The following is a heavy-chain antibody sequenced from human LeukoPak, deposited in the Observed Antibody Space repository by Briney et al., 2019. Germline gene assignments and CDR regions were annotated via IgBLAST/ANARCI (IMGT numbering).Heavy chain of an antibody. V-gene: IGHV3-74*01. Sequence: RSGGSQRLSCAASGFTFSSYWMHWVRQAPGKGLVWVSRINSDGSSTSYAVSVKGRFTISRDNAKNTLYLQMNSLRAEDTAVYYCARGSRAQGNAFDIWGQGTMVTVSS. CDR1: GFTFSSYW. J-gene: IGHJ3*02. CDR3: ARGSRAQGNAFDI. D-gene: IGHD3-10*01. CDR2: INSDGSST.